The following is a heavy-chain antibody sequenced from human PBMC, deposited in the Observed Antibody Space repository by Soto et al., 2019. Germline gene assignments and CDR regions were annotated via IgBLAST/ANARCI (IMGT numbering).Heavy chain of an antibody. CDR1: EGTFNSYA. V-gene: IGHV1-69*01. CDR3: SSGASRWYPYFFDS. CDR2: IIPYYNTL. Sequence: QAQVVQSGAEVRKPGSSVKLSCKASEGTFNSYAIAWVRQAPGQGLEWMGGIIPYYNTLNYAQKFQDRVTITADDSTNTVYMELSSLRSDDTAVYFCSSGASRWYPYFFDSWAQGTLVTVSS. J-gene: IGHJ4*02. D-gene: IGHD6-13*01.